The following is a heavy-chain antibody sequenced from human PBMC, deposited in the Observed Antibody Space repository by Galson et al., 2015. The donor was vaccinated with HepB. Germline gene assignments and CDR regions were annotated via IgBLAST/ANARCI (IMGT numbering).Heavy chain of an antibody. Sequence: SLRLSCAGSGFTFSSYAMTWVRQAPGRGLDWVSAISGSGRSTYYADSVKGQFIISRDNSKNTFYLQMNSLRAEDTALYYCAKSMDQWLVRGGDTFDFWGQGTMVTVSS. D-gene: IGHD6-19*01. CDR3: AKSMDQWLVRGGDTFDF. V-gene: IGHV3-23*01. CDR1: GFTFSSYA. J-gene: IGHJ3*01. CDR2: ISGSGRST.